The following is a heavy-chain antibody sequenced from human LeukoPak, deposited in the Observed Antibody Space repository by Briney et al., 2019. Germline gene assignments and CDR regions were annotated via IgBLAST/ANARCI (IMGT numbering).Heavy chain of an antibody. V-gene: IGHV3-21*01. CDR1: GFTFSSYS. J-gene: IGHJ5*02. D-gene: IGHD6-19*01. Sequence: PGGSLRLSCAASGFTFSSYSMNWVRQAPGKGLEWVSSISSSSYIYYADSVKGRFTISRDNAKNSLYLQMNSLRAEDTAVYYCARGFEAGYSSGWSFWFDPWGQGTLVTVSS. CDR3: ARGFEAGYSSGWSFWFDP. CDR2: ISSSSYI.